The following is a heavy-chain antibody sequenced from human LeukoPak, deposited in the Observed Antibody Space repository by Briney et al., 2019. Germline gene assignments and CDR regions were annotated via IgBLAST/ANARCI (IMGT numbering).Heavy chain of an antibody. V-gene: IGHV4-59*01. CDR3: ARVVQDIVVVPAAMATFDY. CDR1: GGSISSYY. J-gene: IGHJ4*02. CDR2: IYYSGST. D-gene: IGHD2-2*01. Sequence: SETLSLTCTVSGGSISSYYWSWIRQPPGKGLEWIGYIYYSGSTNYNPSLKSRVTISVDTSKNQFSLRLSSVTAADTAVYYCARVVQDIVVVPAAMATFDYWGQGTLVTVSS.